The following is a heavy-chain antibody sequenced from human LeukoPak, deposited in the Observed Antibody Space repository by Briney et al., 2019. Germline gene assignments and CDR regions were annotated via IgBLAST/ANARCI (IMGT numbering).Heavy chain of an antibody. Sequence: SETLSLTCTVSGGSISSSSYYWGWIRQPPGKGLEWIGSIYYSGSTYYNPSLKSRVTISVDTSKNQFSLKLSSVTAADTAVYYRASRTSIAAAGIYGGYNWFDPWGQGTLVTVSS. CDR1: GGSISSSSYY. D-gene: IGHD6-13*01. J-gene: IGHJ5*02. CDR3: ASRTSIAAAGIYGGYNWFDP. CDR2: IYYSGST. V-gene: IGHV4-39*01.